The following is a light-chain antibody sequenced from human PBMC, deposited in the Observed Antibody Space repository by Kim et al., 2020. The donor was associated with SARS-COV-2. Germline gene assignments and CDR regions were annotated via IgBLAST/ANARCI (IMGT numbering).Light chain of an antibody. V-gene: IGLV10-54*01. CDR1: NNKVGNGG. Sequence: RQTATPTCTGNNNKVGNGGAVWLQQHQGHPPKVLFFRNNNRPSGISERLSTSRSGNTASLTITGLQAEDEADYYCSAWDSSLEAWLFGGGTQLTVL. CDR3: SAWDSSLEAWL. J-gene: IGLJ3*02. CDR2: RNN.